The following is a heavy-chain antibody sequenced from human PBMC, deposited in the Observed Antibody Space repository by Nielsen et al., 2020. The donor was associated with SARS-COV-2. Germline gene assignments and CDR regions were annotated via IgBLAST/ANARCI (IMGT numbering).Heavy chain of an antibody. CDR3: ARGNYYDSSGQFDY. V-gene: IGHV1-69*06. Sequence: SVKVSCKASGGTFSSYAISWVRQAPGQGLEWTGGIIPIFGTANYAQKFQGRVTITADKTTSTAYMEPSSLRSEDTAVYYCARGNYYDSSGQFDYWGQGTLVTVSS. CDR2: IIPIFGTA. J-gene: IGHJ4*02. CDR1: GGTFSSYA. D-gene: IGHD3-22*01.